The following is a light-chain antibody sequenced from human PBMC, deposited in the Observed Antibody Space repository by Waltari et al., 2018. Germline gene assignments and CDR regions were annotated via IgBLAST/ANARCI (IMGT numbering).Light chain of an antibody. CDR1: SSDIGRYDF. J-gene: IGLJ3*02. V-gene: IGLV2-23*02. CDR2: DVS. Sequence: HSALSQPADVTGGPGQSGTILCAGASSDIGRYDFVSWYQQHPGNAPKLVICDVSKRPSAVSDRFSGSKSGDTASLTISGLQFEDEADYYCCSYAGNYIWVFGGGTRLTVL. CDR3: CSYAGNYIWV.